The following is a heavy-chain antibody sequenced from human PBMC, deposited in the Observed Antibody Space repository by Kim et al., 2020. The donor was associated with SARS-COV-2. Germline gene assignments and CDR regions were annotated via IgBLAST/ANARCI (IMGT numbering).Heavy chain of an antibody. CDR1: GGSISSGGYY. D-gene: IGHD2-15*01. Sequence: SETLSLTCTVSGGSISSGGYYWSWIRQHPGKGLEWIGYIYYSGSTYYNPSLKSRVTISVDTPKNQLSLKLSSVTAADTAVHYCARDFRTGGHDAWGQGTT. J-gene: IGHJ6*02. CDR2: IYYSGST. V-gene: IGHV4-31*03. CDR3: ARDFRTGGHDA.